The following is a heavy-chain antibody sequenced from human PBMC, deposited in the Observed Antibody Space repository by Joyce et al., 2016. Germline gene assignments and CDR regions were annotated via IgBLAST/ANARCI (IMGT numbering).Heavy chain of an antibody. V-gene: IGHV3-30*01. D-gene: IGHD6-19*01. CDR2: ISYDGASK. J-gene: IGHJ4*02. Sequence: SEFTFTRHAIHWVRQAPGKGLEWVALISYDGASKYYADSVKGRFTISRDTSKNRVHLEVNGLRLEDTAFYYCARVVRGGQCLVSHYFDSWGQGTLVTVSS. CDR1: EFTFTRHA. CDR3: ARVVRGGQCLVSHYFDS.